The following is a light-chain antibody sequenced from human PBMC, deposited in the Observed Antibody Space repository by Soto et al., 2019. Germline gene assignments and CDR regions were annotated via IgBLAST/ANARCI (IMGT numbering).Light chain of an antibody. CDR3: LQYGSSPPYT. CDR1: QSVSSSY. V-gene: IGKV3-20*01. CDR2: GAS. Sequence: EIVLTQSPGTLSLSPGERATLSCRASQSVSSSYLAWYQQKPGQAPRLLIYGASSRATGIPDRFSGSGSGTEFSLTISRLEPEDFAVYYCLQYGSSPPYTFGQGTKLEIK. J-gene: IGKJ2*01.